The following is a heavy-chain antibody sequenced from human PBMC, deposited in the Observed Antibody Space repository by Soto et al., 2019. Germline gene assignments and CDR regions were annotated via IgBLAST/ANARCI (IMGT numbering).Heavy chain of an antibody. Sequence: AAVKVSCKTSGFTFSKYYMHWLRQVPGQGLEWVGVINPSGRTTSYAQKFLGRVTVTRDASTATVYLELNSLRSGDTAVYYCARDLDVTTVTTSFDSWGQGTLVTVSS. J-gene: IGHJ4*02. V-gene: IGHV1-46*01. D-gene: IGHD4-17*01. CDR2: INPSGRTT. CDR1: GFTFSKYY. CDR3: ARDLDVTTVTTSFDS.